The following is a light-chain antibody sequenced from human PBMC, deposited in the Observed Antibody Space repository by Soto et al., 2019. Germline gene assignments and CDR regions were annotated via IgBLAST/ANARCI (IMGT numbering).Light chain of an antibody. Sequence: QSVLTQPPSVSAAPGQKVTISCSGSSSNIGNNYVSWYQQLPETAPKLLIYDNNKRPSGIPDRFSGSKSGTSATLGITGLQTGDEADYYCGTWDSSLSAVVFDGGTKLTVL. V-gene: IGLV1-51*01. CDR2: DNN. CDR1: SSNIGNNY. CDR3: GTWDSSLSAVV. J-gene: IGLJ2*01.